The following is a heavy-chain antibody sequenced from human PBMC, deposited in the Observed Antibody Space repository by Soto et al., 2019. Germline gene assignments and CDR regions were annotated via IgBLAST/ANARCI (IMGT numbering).Heavy chain of an antibody. D-gene: IGHD3-16*01. CDR3: AKVCNDYTCKNFDY. J-gene: IGHJ4*02. CDR1: GFTFSDYT. Sequence: GGSLRLSCTASGFTFSDYTMSWIRQAPGKGLDWIAYINSIGSTIYYADSVKGRFTVSRDNAKNSLYLQMNNLRAEDTAVYYCAKVCNDYTCKNFDYWGQGTLVTSPQ. CDR2: INSIGSTI. V-gene: IGHV3-11*01.